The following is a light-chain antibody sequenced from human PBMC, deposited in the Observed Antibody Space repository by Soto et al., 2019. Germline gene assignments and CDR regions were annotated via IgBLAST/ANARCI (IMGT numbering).Light chain of an antibody. Sequence: QSVLTQPPSASGSPGQSVTISCTGTSSDVGGYKYVSWYQQHPGKAPKLMIFEVNKRPSGVPDRFSGSKSGNTAALTVSWRQAEDEADYYCSSYAGINNLGVFGTGTKLTVL. J-gene: IGLJ1*01. CDR3: SSYAGINNLGV. V-gene: IGLV2-8*01. CDR1: SSDVGGYKY. CDR2: EVN.